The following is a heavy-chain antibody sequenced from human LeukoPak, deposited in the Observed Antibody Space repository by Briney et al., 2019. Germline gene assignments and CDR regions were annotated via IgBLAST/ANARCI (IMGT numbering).Heavy chain of an antibody. J-gene: IGHJ4*02. D-gene: IGHD6-19*01. Sequence: GGSLRLSCAASGLTFSAYGMHWVRQAPGKGLEWVAIISYDGSNKYYPDSVKGRFTISRDDSKNTLYLQMSSLRTEDTAVYYCAKELTRPNRPVAGLNYWGQGTLVTVSS. CDR2: ISYDGSNK. CDR1: GLTFSAYG. V-gene: IGHV3-30*18. CDR3: AKELTRPNRPVAGLNY.